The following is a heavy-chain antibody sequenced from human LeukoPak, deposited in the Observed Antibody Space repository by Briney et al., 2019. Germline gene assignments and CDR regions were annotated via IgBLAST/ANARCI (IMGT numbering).Heavy chain of an antibody. Sequence: GGSLRLSCAASGCTFSDYYMSRIRQAPGKGPEWVAFISYNGGSKNYADSVQGRFTISRDNSKNTLYLQMNSLRPEDTAVYSCAKDRRDYGDYNTWFDPWGQGTLVTVSS. CDR2: ISYNGGSK. V-gene: IGHV3-30*18. J-gene: IGHJ5*02. D-gene: IGHD4-17*01. CDR1: GCTFSDYY. CDR3: AKDRRDYGDYNTWFDP.